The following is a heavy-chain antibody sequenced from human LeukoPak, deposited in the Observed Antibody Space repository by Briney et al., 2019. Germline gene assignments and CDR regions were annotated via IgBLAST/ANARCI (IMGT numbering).Heavy chain of an antibody. CDR2: IYYSGST. CDR1: GGSISSYY. Sequence: PSETLSLTCTVSGGSISSYYLSWIRQPPGKGLEWIGYIYYSGSTNYNPSLKSRVTILVDTSKNQFSLKLSSVTAADTAVYYCARVGYCSSTSCYTGYYYMDVWGKGTTVTVSS. CDR3: ARVGYCSSTSCYTGYYYMDV. J-gene: IGHJ6*03. D-gene: IGHD2-2*02. V-gene: IGHV4-59*01.